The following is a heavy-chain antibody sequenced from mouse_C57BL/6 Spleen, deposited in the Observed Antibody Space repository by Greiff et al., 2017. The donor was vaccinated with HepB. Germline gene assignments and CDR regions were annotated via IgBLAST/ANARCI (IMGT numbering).Heavy chain of an antibody. J-gene: IGHJ2*01. CDR3: ARGQLRPHYFDY. V-gene: IGHV14-3*01. CDR2: IDPANGNT. D-gene: IGHD3-2*02. CDR1: GFNIKNTY. Sequence: EVMLVESVAELVRPGASVKLSCTASGFNIKNTYMHWVKQRPEQGLEWIGRIDPANGNTKYAPKFQGKATITADPSSNTAYLQLSSLTSEDTAIYYCARGQLRPHYFDYWGQGTTRTVSS.